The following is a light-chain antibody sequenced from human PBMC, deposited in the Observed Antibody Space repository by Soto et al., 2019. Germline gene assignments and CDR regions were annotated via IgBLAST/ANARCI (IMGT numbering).Light chain of an antibody. J-gene: IGLJ3*02. CDR2: EVG. CDR1: SSDVGAYNY. V-gene: IGLV2-14*01. Sequence: QPALTQPASVSGSPGQSITISCAGTSSDVGAYNYVSWYQQHPGKAPKLVIYEVGDRPSGVSNRFSGSKSGNTASLTISGLQAEDEADYYCSSYTSSTTQVFGGGTKLTVL. CDR3: SSYTSSTTQV.